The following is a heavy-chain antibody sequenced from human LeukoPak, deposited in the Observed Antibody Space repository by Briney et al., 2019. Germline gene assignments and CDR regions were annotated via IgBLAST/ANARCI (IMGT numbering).Heavy chain of an antibody. V-gene: IGHV3-23*01. CDR2: IRGSVGGT. CDR3: ARDPTGDYIGDFDM. D-gene: IGHD4-17*01. CDR1: GVIFSKYA. Sequence: GGSLRLSCAASGVIFSKYALMWRRQSPGKGLWWGSAIRGSVGGTFYADSVKGRFTISRDNSKNTMNLHMHGLSAEATAVSSCARDPTGDYIGDFDMWGRGTLVTVSS. J-gene: IGHJ3*02.